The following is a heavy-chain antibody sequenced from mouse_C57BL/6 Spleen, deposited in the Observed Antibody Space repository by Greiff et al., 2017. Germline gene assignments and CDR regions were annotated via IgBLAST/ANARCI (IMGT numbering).Heavy chain of an antibody. J-gene: IGHJ2*01. CDR3: ARGIYYDYAGY. V-gene: IGHV1-82*01. CDR2: IYPGDGDT. CDR1: GYAFSSSW. D-gene: IGHD2-4*01. Sequence: QVQLQQSGPELVKPGASVKISCKASGYAFSSSWMNWVKQRPGKGLEWVGRIYPGDGDTNYNGKFKGKATLTADKSSRTAYMQLSILTSEDSAVYFCARGIYYDYAGYWGQGTTLTVSS.